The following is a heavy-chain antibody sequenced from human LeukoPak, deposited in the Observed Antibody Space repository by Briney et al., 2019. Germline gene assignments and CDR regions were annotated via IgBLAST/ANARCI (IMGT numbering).Heavy chain of an antibody. J-gene: IGHJ6*04. CDR2: IYTSGST. Sequence: SETLSLTCTVSGGSISSYYWSWIRQPAGKGLEWIGRIYTSGSTNYNPSLKSRVTISVDTSKNQFSLKLSSVTAADTAVYYCARFGYFDWLLWPPVGDVWGKGTTVTISS. V-gene: IGHV4-4*07. CDR1: GGSISSYY. CDR3: ARFGYFDWLLWPPVGDV. D-gene: IGHD3-9*01.